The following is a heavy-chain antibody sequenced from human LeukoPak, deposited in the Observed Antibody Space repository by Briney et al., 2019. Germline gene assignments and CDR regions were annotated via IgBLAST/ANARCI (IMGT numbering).Heavy chain of an antibody. Sequence: SETLSLTCTVSGVSISSYYCSWIRQPAGKGLEWIGRIYTSGSINYNPSPKSRVTMSVDTSRNHFSLKLSSVTAADTAVYYCARDGDYHYFDYWGQGTLVTVSS. D-gene: IGHD4-17*01. CDR2: IYTSGSI. CDR3: ARDGDYHYFDY. V-gene: IGHV4-4*07. CDR1: GVSISSYY. J-gene: IGHJ4*02.